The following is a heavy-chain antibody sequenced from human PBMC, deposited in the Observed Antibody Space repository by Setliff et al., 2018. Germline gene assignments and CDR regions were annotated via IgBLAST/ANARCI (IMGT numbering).Heavy chain of an antibody. CDR1: GNRFTDYN. V-gene: IGHV1-2*02. J-gene: IGHJ5*02. CDR2: INPNSGDT. D-gene: IGHD1-26*01. CDR3: VRSGKFGMRFWFDQ. Sequence: ASVKVSCKASGNRFTDYNLHWVRQAPGQGLDWMGWINPNSGDTHSAQKFQGRVTMTRDTSINTAYMELSSPTSDDTAFYYCVRSGKFGMRFWFDQWGQGTLVTVSS.